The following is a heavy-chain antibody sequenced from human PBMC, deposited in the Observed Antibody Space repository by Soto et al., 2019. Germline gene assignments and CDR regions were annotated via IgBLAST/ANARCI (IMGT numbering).Heavy chain of an antibody. CDR2: INSDGSST. V-gene: IGHV3-74*01. CDR1: GFTFSSYW. Sequence: GGSLRLSCAASGFTFSSYWMHWVRQAPGKGLVWVSRINSDGSSTSYADSVKGRFTISRDNAKNTLYLQMNSLRAEDTAVYYCATQVVVAATPGYFDYWGQGTLVTVSS. D-gene: IGHD2-15*01. CDR3: ATQVVVAATPGYFDY. J-gene: IGHJ4*02.